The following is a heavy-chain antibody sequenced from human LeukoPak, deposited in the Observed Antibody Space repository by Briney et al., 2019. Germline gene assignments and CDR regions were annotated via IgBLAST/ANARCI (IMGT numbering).Heavy chain of an antibody. CDR1: GFTFSSYA. J-gene: IGHJ4*02. Sequence: GGSLRLSCAASGFTFSSYAMSWVRQAPGKGLEWVSAISASGGSTYYTDSVKGRFTISRDNSKNTLYLQMNSLRAEDTAVYYCATGTYRSHDSWGQGTLVPVSS. V-gene: IGHV3-23*01. D-gene: IGHD3-10*01. CDR3: ATGTYRSHDS. CDR2: ISASGGST.